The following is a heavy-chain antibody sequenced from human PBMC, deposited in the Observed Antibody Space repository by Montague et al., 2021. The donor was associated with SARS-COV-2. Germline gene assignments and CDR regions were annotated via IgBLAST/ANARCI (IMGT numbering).Heavy chain of an antibody. CDR3: ARAVATGIDSFDP. CDR2: VNYGGIT. CDR1: SGSISSHY. V-gene: IGHV4-59*11. D-gene: IGHD5-12*01. Sequence: SETLSLTCNVSSGSISSHYWSWIRQPPGRGLEWIGYVNYGGITNSNPSLRSGVSISLATSKNQFSLRLNSVTAADTAVYYCARAVATGIDSFDPWGQGTLVTVSS. J-gene: IGHJ5*02.